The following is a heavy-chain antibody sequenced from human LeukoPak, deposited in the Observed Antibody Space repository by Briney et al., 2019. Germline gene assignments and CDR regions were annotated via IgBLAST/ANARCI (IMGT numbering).Heavy chain of an antibody. D-gene: IGHD2-2*01. Sequence: PSETLSLTCTVSGGSISSYYWSWIRQPAGKGLEWIGRIYTSGSTNYNPSLKSRVTMSVDTSKNQFSLKLSSVTAADTAVYYCARTEYQLLTDAFDIWGQGTMVTVSS. CDR3: ARTEYQLLTDAFDI. CDR1: GGSISSYY. V-gene: IGHV4-4*07. J-gene: IGHJ3*02. CDR2: IYTSGST.